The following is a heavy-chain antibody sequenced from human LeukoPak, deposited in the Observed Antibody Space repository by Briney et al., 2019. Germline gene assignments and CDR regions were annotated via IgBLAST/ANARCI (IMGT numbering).Heavy chain of an antibody. D-gene: IGHD3-3*02. J-gene: IGHJ2*01. Sequence: SETLSLTCTVSGYSISSGYYWGWIRQPPGKGLEWIGSRCHSGSTYYNPSLKSRVTISVDASKNQFSLKLSPVTAADTAVYYCARAISPWYFDLWGRGTLVTVSS. V-gene: IGHV4-38-2*02. CDR2: RCHSGST. CDR3: ARAISPWYFDL. CDR1: GYSISSGYY.